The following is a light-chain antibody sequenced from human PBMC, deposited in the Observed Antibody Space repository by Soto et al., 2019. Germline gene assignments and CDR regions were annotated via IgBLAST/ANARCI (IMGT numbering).Light chain of an antibody. CDR2: DAS. V-gene: IGKV3-11*01. J-gene: IGKJ1*01. CDR3: QQRSNWSWT. CDR1: QSVSSY. Sequence: DIVLTQSPATLSLSPGERATLSCRASQSVSSYLAWYQQKPGQVPRLLIYDASNMATGIPARFSGSGSGTDFTLTISSLEPEDFAVYYCQQRSNWSWTFGQGTKVEIK.